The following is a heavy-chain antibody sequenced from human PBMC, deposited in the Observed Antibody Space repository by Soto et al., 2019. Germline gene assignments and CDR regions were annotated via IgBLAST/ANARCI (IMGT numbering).Heavy chain of an antibody. J-gene: IGHJ3*02. Sequence: EVQLVESGGGLVQPGGSLRLSCAASGFTFSTYWMHWVRQAPGKGLVWVSRINSDGRSTDYADSVKGRFTISRDNAKNTLYLQINSRRAEDAAVYYCVRGVNPFDIWGQGTMVTVSS. CDR2: INSDGRST. CDR3: VRGVNPFDI. D-gene: IGHD2-21*01. V-gene: IGHV3-74*01. CDR1: GFTFSTYW.